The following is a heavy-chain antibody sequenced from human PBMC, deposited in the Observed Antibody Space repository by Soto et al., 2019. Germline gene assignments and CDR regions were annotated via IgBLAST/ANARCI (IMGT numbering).Heavy chain of an antibody. CDR2: INAGNGNT. CDR3: ARGYCSSTSCWEYKWFDP. V-gene: IGHV1-3*01. D-gene: IGHD2-2*01. CDR1: GYTFTSYA. Sequence: ASVKVSCKASGYTFTSYAMHWVRQAPGQRLEWMGWINAGNGNTKYSQKFQGRVTITRDTSASTAYMELSSLRSEDTAVYYCARGYCSSTSCWEYKWFDPWGQGTLVTVSS. J-gene: IGHJ5*02.